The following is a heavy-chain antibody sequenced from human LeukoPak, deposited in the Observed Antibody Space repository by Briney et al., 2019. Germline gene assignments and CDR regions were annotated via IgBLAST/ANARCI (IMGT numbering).Heavy chain of an antibody. J-gene: IGHJ4*02. Sequence: ASVEVSCKASGYTFTTYGISWVRQAPGQGLEWMGWISAYNGNTNYAQKLQGRVTMTTDTSTSTAYMELRSLRSDDTAVYYCARAAGVPAAISSDYWGQGTLVTVSS. CDR2: ISAYNGNT. V-gene: IGHV1-18*04. D-gene: IGHD2-2*01. CDR3: ARAAGVPAAISSDY. CDR1: GYTFTTYG.